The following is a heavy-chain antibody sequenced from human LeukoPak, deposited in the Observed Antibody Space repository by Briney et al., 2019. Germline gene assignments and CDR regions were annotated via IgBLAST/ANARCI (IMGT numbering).Heavy chain of an antibody. CDR2: ISGSGGST. V-gene: IGHV3-23*01. J-gene: IGHJ4*02. CDR1: GFTFSSYA. CDR3: AKDLGFWSGYLGGD. D-gene: IGHD3-3*01. Sequence: PGGSLRLSCAASGFTFSSYAMSWVRQAPGKGLEWVSAISGSGGSTYYADSVKGRFTISRDNSKNTLYRQMNSLRAEDTAVYYCAKDLGFWSGYLGGDWGQGTLVTVSS.